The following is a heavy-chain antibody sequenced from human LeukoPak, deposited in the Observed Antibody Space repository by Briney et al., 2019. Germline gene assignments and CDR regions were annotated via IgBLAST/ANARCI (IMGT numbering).Heavy chain of an antibody. CDR2: INPNSGGT. D-gene: IGHD1/OR15-1a*01. CDR1: GYAFTGYY. J-gene: IGHJ4*02. V-gene: IGHV1-2*02. CDR3: ARETTNVNKVKIDY. Sequence: ASVKVSCKASGYAFTGYYMHWVRQAPGQGLEWMGWINPNSGGTNYAQKFQGRVTMTRDTSISTAYMELSRLRSDDTAVYYCARETTNVNKVKIDYWGQGTLVTVSS.